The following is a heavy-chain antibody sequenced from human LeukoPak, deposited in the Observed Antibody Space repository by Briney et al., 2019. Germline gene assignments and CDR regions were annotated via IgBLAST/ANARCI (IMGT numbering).Heavy chain of an antibody. Sequence: ASVKVSCKASGYTFTNNYLHWVRQAPGQGLEWMGVINPSGGSTSYAQKFQGRVTMTRDTSTSTVYMELSSLRSEDTAVYYCARAYDSSAFYDYWGQGTLVTVSS. CDR1: GYTFTNNY. V-gene: IGHV1-46*01. CDR3: ARAYDSSAFYDY. CDR2: INPSGGST. D-gene: IGHD3-22*01. J-gene: IGHJ4*02.